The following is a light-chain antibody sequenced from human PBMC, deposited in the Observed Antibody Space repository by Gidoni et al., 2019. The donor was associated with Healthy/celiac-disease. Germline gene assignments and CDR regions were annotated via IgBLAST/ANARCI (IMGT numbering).Light chain of an antibody. Sequence: DIQMTQSHSTLSASVGDRVTITGRASQSISSWLAWYQQKPGKAPKLLIYDASSLESGVPSRFSGSGSGTEFTLTISSLQPDDFATYYCQQYNSHMYTFGQGTKLEIK. J-gene: IGKJ2*01. V-gene: IGKV1-5*01. CDR3: QQYNSHMYT. CDR1: QSISSW. CDR2: DAS.